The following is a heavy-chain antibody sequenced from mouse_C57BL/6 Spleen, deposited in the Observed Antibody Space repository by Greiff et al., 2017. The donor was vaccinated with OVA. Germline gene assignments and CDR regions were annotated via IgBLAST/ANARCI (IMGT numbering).Heavy chain of an antibody. Sequence: VQLVESGAELVRPGASVTLSCKASGYTFTDYEMHWVKQTPVHGLEWIGAIDPETGGTAYNQKFKGKAILTADKSSSTAYMELRSLTSEDSAVYYCTHYGSSYWGQGTTLTVSS. CDR3: THYGSSY. CDR1: GYTFTDYE. V-gene: IGHV1-15*01. CDR2: IDPETGGT. D-gene: IGHD1-1*01. J-gene: IGHJ2*01.